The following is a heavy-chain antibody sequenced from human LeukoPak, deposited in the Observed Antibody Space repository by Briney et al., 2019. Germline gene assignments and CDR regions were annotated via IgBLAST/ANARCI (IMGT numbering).Heavy chain of an antibody. V-gene: IGHV4-34*01. CDR1: GGSFSGYY. D-gene: IGHD3-22*01. CDR2: INHSGST. Sequence: PSETLSLTCAVYGGSFSGYYWSWIRQPPGKGLEWIGEINHSGSTNHNPSLKSRVTISVDTSKNQFSLKLSSVTAADTAVYYCARRITMIVVVRYFDYWGQGTLVTVSS. J-gene: IGHJ4*02. CDR3: ARRITMIVVVRYFDY.